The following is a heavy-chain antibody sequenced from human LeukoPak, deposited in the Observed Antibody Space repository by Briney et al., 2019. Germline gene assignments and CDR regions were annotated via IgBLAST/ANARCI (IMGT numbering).Heavy chain of an antibody. V-gene: IGHV3-48*01. CDR2: ISSAGAI. J-gene: IGHJ5*01. CDR3: ATWAGAAADFSGPFDF. CDR1: GFDFTTHG. D-gene: IGHD6-13*01. Sequence: GGSLRLSCATSGFDFTTHGMNWVRQAPGKGLEWISYISSAGAISYADSVKGRFTISRDKVKKSLSLQMNSLRAEDTSVYYCATWAGAAADFSGPFDFWGQGTLVTVSS.